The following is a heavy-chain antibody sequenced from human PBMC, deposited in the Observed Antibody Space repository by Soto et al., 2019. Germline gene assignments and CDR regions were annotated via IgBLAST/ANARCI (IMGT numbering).Heavy chain of an antibody. CDR1: GFTFSSYA. CDR3: ASQGYCTNGVCYTDYYYYYGMDV. Sequence: PGGSLRLSCAASGFTFSSYAMSWVRQAPGKGLEWVSVISGSDDSTYYADSVKGRFTISRDNSKNTLYLQMNSLRAEDTAVYYCASQGYCTNGVCYTDYYYYYGMDVWGQGTTVTVSS. J-gene: IGHJ6*02. CDR2: ISGSDDST. D-gene: IGHD2-8*01. V-gene: IGHV3-23*01.